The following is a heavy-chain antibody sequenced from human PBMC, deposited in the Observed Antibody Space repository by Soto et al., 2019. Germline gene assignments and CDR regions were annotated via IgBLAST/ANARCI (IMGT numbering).Heavy chain of an antibody. CDR3: AREFVVDTAMVLLAAAGEGYYYYGMDV. D-gene: IGHD5-18*01. J-gene: IGHJ6*02. CDR2: INHSGST. CDR1: GGSFSGYY. V-gene: IGHV4-34*01. Sequence: PSETLSLTCAVYGGSFSGYYWSWIRQPPGKGLEWIGEINHSGSTNYNPSLKSRVTISVDTSKNQFSLKLSSVAAADTAVYYCAREFVVDTAMVLLAAAGEGYYYYGMDVWGQGTTVTVSS.